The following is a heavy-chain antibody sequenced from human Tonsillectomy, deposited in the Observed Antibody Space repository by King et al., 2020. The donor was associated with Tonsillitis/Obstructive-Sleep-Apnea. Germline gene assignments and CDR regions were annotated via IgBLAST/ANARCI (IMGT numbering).Heavy chain of an antibody. CDR3: ASIYSGYEDAFDI. D-gene: IGHD5-12*01. V-gene: IGHV4-34*01. J-gene: IGHJ3*02. CDR1: GGSFSGYC. CDR2: INHSGST. Sequence: VQLQQWGAGLLKPSETLSLTCAVYGGSFSGYCWSWIRQPPGKGLEWIGEINHSGSTNYNPSLKSRVTISVDTSKNQFSLKLSSVTAADTAVYYCASIYSGYEDAFDIWGQGTMVTVSS.